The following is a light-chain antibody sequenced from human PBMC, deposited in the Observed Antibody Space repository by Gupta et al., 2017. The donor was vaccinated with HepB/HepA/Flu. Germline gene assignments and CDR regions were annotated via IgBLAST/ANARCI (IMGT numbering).Light chain of an antibody. CDR1: QSVSSS. CDR2: DAS. Sequence: EIVLTQSPGTLSLSPGERATLSCRTSQSVSSSLAWYQQKPGQAPRLLIYDASSRATGIPNRFNGSGSGTDFTLTSTRLEPEDFAVYYWQPVCDSRTFGQGTRVEIK. V-gene: IGKV3-20*01. J-gene: IGKJ1*01. CDR3: QPVCDSRT.